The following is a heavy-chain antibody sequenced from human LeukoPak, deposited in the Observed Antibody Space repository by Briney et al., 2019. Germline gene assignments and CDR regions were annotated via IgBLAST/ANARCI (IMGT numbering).Heavy chain of an antibody. J-gene: IGHJ4*02. Sequence: GGSLRLSCVASGFPFSSYWMTWVRHAPGKGLEWVANIKQDGSKKSYVDSVKGRFTISRDNAKNSLYMQMNSLRAEDTAIYYCTRVGYIDEGIDYWGQGTLVTVSS. V-gene: IGHV3-7*04. D-gene: IGHD5-24*01. CDR3: TRVGYIDEGIDY. CDR1: GFPFSSYW. CDR2: IKQDGSKK.